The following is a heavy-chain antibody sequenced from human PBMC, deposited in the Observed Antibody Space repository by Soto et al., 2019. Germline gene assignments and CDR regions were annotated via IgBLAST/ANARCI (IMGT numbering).Heavy chain of an antibody. CDR3: ARVWGWPPIVIDY. J-gene: IGHJ4*02. D-gene: IGHD3-16*01. V-gene: IGHV3-30*03. Sequence: GGSLRLSCAASGFIFSTYSMHWVRQAPGKGLEWVAVISYDGRNKYYADSVKGRFTISRDNSKNTLYLQMNSLRAEDTAVYYCARVWGWPPIVIDYWGQGTLVTVSS. CDR2: ISYDGRNK. CDR1: GFIFSTYS.